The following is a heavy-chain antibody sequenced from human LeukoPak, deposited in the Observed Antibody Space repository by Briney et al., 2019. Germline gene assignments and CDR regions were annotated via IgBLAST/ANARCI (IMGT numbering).Heavy chain of an antibody. CDR1: GYTFTGYY. V-gene: IGHV1-2*02. J-gene: IGHJ4*02. Sequence: ASVKVSCKAFGYTFTGYYMHWVRQAPGQGLEWMGWINPNSGGTNYAQRFQGRVTMTRDTSISTAYMELSRLRSDDTAVYYCARDLMITFGGVIGYDYWGQGTLVTVSS. CDR3: ARDLMITFGGVIGYDY. D-gene: IGHD3-16*02. CDR2: INPNSGGT.